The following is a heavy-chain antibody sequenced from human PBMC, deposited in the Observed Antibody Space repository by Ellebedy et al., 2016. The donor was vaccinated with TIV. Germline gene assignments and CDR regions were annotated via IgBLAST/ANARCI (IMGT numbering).Heavy chain of an antibody. Sequence: ASVKVSXXASGYTFTGTDYYMHWVRQAPGQGLEGMGWINPKSGGTNYARKFQGRVTMTRDTSISTAYMELSRLRSDDTAVFYCARGFVWFSYAFDIWGQGTMVTVSP. J-gene: IGHJ3*02. CDR2: INPKSGGT. V-gene: IGHV1-2*02. D-gene: IGHD2-21*01. CDR3: ARGFVWFSYAFDI. CDR1: GYTFTGTDYY.